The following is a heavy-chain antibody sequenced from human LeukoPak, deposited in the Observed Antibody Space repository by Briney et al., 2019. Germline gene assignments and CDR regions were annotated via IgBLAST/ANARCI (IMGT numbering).Heavy chain of an antibody. V-gene: IGHV4-61*02. D-gene: IGHD3-22*01. CDR3: ARDGRITMILS. CDR1: GGSISSGSYY. J-gene: IGHJ4*02. CDR2: IYTSGST. Sequence: SETLSLTCTVSGGSISSGSYYWSWIRQPAGKGLEWIGRIYTSGSTNYNPSLKSRVTISVDTSKNQFSLKLSSVTAADTAVYYCARDGRITMILSWGQGTLVTVSS.